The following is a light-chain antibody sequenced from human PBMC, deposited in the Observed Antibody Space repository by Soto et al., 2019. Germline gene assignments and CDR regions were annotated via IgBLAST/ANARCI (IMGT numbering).Light chain of an antibody. Sequence: QSALTQPRSVSGSPGQSVTISCTVTSSDVGGYNYVSWYQQHPGKAPKLMIYDVSKRPSGVPDRFSGSKSGNTASLTISGLQTEDEADHYCCSYAGSYTWVFGGGTKLTVL. CDR3: CSYAGSYTWV. CDR2: DVS. V-gene: IGLV2-11*01. CDR1: SSDVGGYNY. J-gene: IGLJ3*02.